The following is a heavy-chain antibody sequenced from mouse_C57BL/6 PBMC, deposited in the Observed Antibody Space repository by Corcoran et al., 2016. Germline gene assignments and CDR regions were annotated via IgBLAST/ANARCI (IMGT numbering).Heavy chain of an antibody. CDR3: ARGWLLVAY. CDR1: GYTFTDYY. D-gene: IGHD2-3*01. Sequence: EVQLQQSGPELVKPGASVKISCKASGYTFTDYYMNWVKQSHGKSLEWIGDINPNNGGTSYNQKFKGKATLTVDKSSSTAYMELRSLTSEDSAVYYCARGWLLVAYWGQGTLVTVSA. V-gene: IGHV1-26*01. CDR2: INPNNGGT. J-gene: IGHJ3*01.